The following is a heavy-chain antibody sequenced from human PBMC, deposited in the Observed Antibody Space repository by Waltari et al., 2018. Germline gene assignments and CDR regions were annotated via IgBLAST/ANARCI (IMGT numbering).Heavy chain of an antibody. CDR3: ARVFVPSSGWDYYFDY. CDR1: GGTFSSYA. J-gene: IGHJ4*02. V-gene: IGHV1-69*05. D-gene: IGHD6-19*01. CDR2: IIPIFGTA. Sequence: QVQLVQSGAEVKKPGSSVKVSCKASGGTFSSYAIRWVRPAPGQGLEWMGGIIPIFGTANYAQKFQGRVTITTDESTSTAYMELSSLRSEDTAVYYCARVFVPSSGWDYYFDYWGQGTLVTVSS.